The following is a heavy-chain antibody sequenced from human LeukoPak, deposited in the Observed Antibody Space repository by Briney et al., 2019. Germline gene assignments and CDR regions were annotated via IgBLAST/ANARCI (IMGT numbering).Heavy chain of an antibody. CDR3: ARVPHGSGSYSTLDY. V-gene: IGHV3-23*01. D-gene: IGHD3-10*01. CDR1: GFTFSNSA. Sequence: GGSLRLSCAASGFTFSNSAMTWVRQAPGKGLEWVSAISGGGDTYYADSVKGRFTISRDNSRNTLYLQMFSLTAEDTAVYYCARVPHGSGSYSTLDYWGQGTLVTVSS. CDR2: ISGGGDT. J-gene: IGHJ4*02.